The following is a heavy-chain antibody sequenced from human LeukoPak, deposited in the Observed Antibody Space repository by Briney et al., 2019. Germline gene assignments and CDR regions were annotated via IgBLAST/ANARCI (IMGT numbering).Heavy chain of an antibody. CDR3: ARDVPIIVVVTATREEYFQH. Sequence: ASVKVSCKASGYTFTSYGISWVRQAPGQGLEWMGWISAYNGNTNYAQKLQGRVTMTTDTSTSTAYMELRSLRSDDTAVYYCARDVPIIVVVTATREEYFQHWGQGTLVTVSS. V-gene: IGHV1-18*01. D-gene: IGHD2-21*02. J-gene: IGHJ1*01. CDR2: ISAYNGNT. CDR1: GYTFTSYG.